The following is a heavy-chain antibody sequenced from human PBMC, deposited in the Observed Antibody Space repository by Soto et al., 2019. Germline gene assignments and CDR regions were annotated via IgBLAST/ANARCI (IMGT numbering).Heavy chain of an antibody. V-gene: IGHV1-69*13. J-gene: IGHJ6*02. CDR3: ASYGSGNYYYGMDV. CDR2: IIPIFGPA. Sequence: SVKVSCKASGGTFSSYAISWVRQAPGQGLEWMGGIIPIFGPANYAQKFQGRVTITADESTSTAYMELSSLRSEDTAVYYCASYGSGNYYYGMDVWGQGTKVTVSS. D-gene: IGHD3-10*01. CDR1: GGTFSSYA.